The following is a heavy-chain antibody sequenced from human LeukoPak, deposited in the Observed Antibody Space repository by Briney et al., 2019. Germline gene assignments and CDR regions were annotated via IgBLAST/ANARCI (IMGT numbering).Heavy chain of an antibody. D-gene: IGHD6-13*01. CDR2: ISWNSGSI. V-gene: IGHV3-9*01. J-gene: IGHJ4*02. CDR3: AKDSLMGIAAAGTRFDY. Sequence: GGSLRLSCTASGFTFSTFHMHWVRQAPGKGLEWVSGISWNSGSIGYADSVKGRFTISRDNAKNSLYLQMNSLRAEDTALYYCAKDSLMGIAAAGTRFDYWGQGTLVTVSS. CDR1: GFTFSTFH.